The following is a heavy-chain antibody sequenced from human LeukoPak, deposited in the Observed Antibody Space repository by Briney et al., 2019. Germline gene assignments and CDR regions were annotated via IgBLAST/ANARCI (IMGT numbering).Heavy chain of an antibody. D-gene: IGHD1-26*01. J-gene: IGHJ3*02. CDR2: INTNTGNP. CDR3: AKDIMWEPDAFDI. Sequence: ASVKVSCKASGYTFTSYAMNWVRQAPGQGLEWMGWINTNTGNPTYAQGFTGRFVFSLDTSVSTAYLQISSLKTEDTALYYCAKDIMWEPDAFDIWGQGTMVTVSS. V-gene: IGHV7-4-1*02. CDR1: GYTFTSYA.